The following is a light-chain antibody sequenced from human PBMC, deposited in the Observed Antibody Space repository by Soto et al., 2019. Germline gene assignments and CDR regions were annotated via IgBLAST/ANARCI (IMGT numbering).Light chain of an antibody. V-gene: IGKV3-15*01. CDR3: KQYKEWPPFT. Sequence: EVVRTQSPATLSVSPGGRATVSCRSSQSVSSKLAWYQQKPGQAPRLLIYGASTRASGITARFSGSGSGTEFTLSISSLQSEDFAVYYCKQYKEWPPFTFGQGTRLEI. J-gene: IGKJ5*01. CDR2: GAS. CDR1: QSVSSK.